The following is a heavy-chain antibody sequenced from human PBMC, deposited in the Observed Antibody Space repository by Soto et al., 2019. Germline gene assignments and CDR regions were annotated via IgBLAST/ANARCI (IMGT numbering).Heavy chain of an antibody. D-gene: IGHD4-17*01. CDR2: IWYDGSNK. Sequence: VQLVESGGGVVQPGRSLRLSCAASGFTFSSYGMHWVRQAPGKGLEWVAVIWYDGSNKYYADSVKGRFTISRDNSKNTLYLQMNSLRAEDTAVYYCAREDTVTTFDYWGQGTLVTVSS. CDR1: GFTFSSYG. V-gene: IGHV3-33*01. CDR3: AREDTVTTFDY. J-gene: IGHJ4*02.